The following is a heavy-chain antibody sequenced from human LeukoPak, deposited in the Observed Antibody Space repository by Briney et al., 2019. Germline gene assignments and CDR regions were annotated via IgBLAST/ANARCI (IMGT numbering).Heavy chain of an antibody. Sequence: PSETLSLTCTVSGGSISSSSYYWGWIRQPPGKGLEWIGSIYYSGSTYYNPSLKSRVTISVDTSKNQFSLKLSSVTAADTAVYSCARDAPYFSYYYMDVWGKGTTVTVSS. CDR3: ARDAPYFSYYYMDV. V-gene: IGHV4-39*07. J-gene: IGHJ6*03. CDR1: GGSISSSSYY. D-gene: IGHD2/OR15-2a*01. CDR2: IYYSGST.